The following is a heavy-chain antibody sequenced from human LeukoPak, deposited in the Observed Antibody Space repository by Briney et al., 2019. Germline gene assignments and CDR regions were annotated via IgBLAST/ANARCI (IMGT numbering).Heavy chain of an antibody. D-gene: IGHD2-21*01. Sequence: SDTLSLTSTASGGSISSVDYYWSWIRQHPGKGQDWIGYIYYSGSTYYNPSLKSRVTISVDTSKNQFSLKLSSVTAADTAVYYCARGATLGGGGFDIWGQGTMVTVSS. CDR1: GGSISSVDYY. CDR3: ARGATLGGGGFDI. CDR2: IYYSGST. V-gene: IGHV4-31*03. J-gene: IGHJ3*02.